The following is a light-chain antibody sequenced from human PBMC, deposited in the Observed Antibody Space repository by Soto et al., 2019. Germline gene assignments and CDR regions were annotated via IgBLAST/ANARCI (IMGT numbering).Light chain of an antibody. CDR1: QSVSSNS. V-gene: IGKV3-20*01. CDR2: DVS. CDR3: QQYGTAPGT. J-gene: IGKJ1*01. Sequence: EVVLTQSPDTLSLSPGERATLSFRASQSVSSNSLAWYQHKPGQAPRLLIFDVSRRATGIPDRLSGSGSGTDFTLTISRLEPEDFAVYHCQQYGTAPGTFGQGTKVDTK.